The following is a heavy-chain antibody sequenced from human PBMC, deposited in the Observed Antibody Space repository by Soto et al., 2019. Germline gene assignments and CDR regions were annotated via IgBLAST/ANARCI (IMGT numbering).Heavy chain of an antibody. D-gene: IGHD4-4*01. V-gene: IGHV5-51*01. CDR1: GYSFTDYW. J-gene: IGHJ4*02. CDR3: AGHDTSGYSPRWGDFDY. CDR2: MFPANSET. Sequence: PGESLKISCKSSGYSFTDYWIGWVRQMPGKGLEWVGIMFPANSETRYSPSFQGRVTISVDTSISTAYLHWSSLTASDTAIYYCAGHDTSGYSPRWGDFDYWGLGTLVTVSS.